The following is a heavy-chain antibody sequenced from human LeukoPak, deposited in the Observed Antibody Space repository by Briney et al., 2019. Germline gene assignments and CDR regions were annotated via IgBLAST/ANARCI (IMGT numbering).Heavy chain of an antibody. D-gene: IGHD2-15*01. CDR2: ISSSGSTI. J-gene: IGHJ5*02. CDR3: ARKGVVALNWFDP. V-gene: IGHV3-11*01. CDR1: GFTFSDYY. Sequence: PGGSLRLSCAASGFTFSDYYMSWIRQAPGKGLEWVSYISSSGSTIYYADSVKGRFTISRDNAKSSLYLQMNSLRAEDTAVYYCARKGVVALNWFDPWGQGTLVTVSS.